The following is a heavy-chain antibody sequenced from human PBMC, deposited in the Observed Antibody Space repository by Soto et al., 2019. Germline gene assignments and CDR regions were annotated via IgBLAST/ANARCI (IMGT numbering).Heavy chain of an antibody. CDR3: ARVFLSGSGWMYYFDF. D-gene: IGHD6-19*01. V-gene: IGHV4-4*02. CDR2: VFHTGGT. Sequence: QVQLQESGPGLVKPSETLSLTCTVSSDSIAGENWWSWVRQPPGLGLEWIGEVFHTGGTNYNPSLKGRATMEVDNSKSQFSLNLISATAADTAVYYCARVFLSGSGWMYYFDFWGQGTLVSVSS. J-gene: IGHJ4*02. CDR1: SDSIAGENW.